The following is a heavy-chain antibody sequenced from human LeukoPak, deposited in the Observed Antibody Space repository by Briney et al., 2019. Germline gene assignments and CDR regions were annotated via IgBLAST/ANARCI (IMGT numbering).Heavy chain of an antibody. J-gene: IGHJ2*01. D-gene: IGHD3-10*01. Sequence: GGSLRLSCAASGFTVSTNYMNWVRQAPGKGLEWVSILYSGSDTYYADSVKGRFTISRDSSKNILSLQMNNLRAEDTAVYYCARVGDHFHWYLDLWGRGTLVTVSS. CDR2: LYSGSDT. V-gene: IGHV3-53*01. CDR3: ARVGDHFHWYLDL. CDR1: GFTVSTNY.